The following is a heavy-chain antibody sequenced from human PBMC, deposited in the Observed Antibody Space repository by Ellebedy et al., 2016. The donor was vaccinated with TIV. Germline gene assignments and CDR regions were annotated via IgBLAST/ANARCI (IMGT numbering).Heavy chain of an antibody. V-gene: IGHV4-59*12. D-gene: IGHD2-2*01. Sequence: MPSETLSLTCSVSGDSIYAYYWSWIRQTPGRGLEWIGYFDYSGSANYNPSLKSRVTISGDPSKNQFSLNLKSVTAADTAVYYCARDQPLIRLDSWGQGTLVAVS. CDR3: ARDQPLIRLDS. J-gene: IGHJ4*02. CDR2: FDYSGSA. CDR1: GDSIYAYY.